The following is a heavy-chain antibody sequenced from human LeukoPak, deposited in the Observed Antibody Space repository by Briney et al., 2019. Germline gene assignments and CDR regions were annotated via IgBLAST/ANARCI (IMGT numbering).Heavy chain of an antibody. Sequence: SVKVSCKASGGTFSSYAISWVRQAPGQGLEWMGRIIPILGIASYAQKFQGRVTITADKSTSTAYMELSSLRSEDTAVYYCASAYYSSSWTQGRYYYGMDVWGQGTTVTVSS. J-gene: IGHJ6*02. V-gene: IGHV1-69*04. CDR2: IIPILGIA. D-gene: IGHD6-13*01. CDR3: ASAYYSSSWTQGRYYYGMDV. CDR1: GGTFSSYA.